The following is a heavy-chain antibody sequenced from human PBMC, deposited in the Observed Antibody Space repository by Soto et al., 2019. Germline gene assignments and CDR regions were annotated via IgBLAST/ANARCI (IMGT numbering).Heavy chain of an antibody. CDR2: MNPNSGNT. CDR3: ARVRIAVAGTDYYYYMDV. Sequence: ASVKVSCKASGYTFTSYDINWVRQATGQGLEWMGWMNPNSGNTGYAQKFQGRVTMTRNTSISTAYMELSSLRSEDTAVYYCARVRIAVAGTDYYYYMDVWGKGTTVTV. J-gene: IGHJ6*03. CDR1: GYTFTSYD. V-gene: IGHV1-8*01. D-gene: IGHD6-19*01.